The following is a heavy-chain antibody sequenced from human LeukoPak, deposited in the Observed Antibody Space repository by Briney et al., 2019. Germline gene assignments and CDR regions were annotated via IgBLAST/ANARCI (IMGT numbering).Heavy chain of an antibody. Sequence: SETLSLTCTVSGGSISGYYWSWIRQPPGKGLEWIGYIFHSGSTNYNPSLKGRVTMSVDTSKNQFSLTLASVTAADTAVYYCARESPFDYWGQGTLVTVSS. V-gene: IGHV4-59*12. CDR2: IFHSGST. J-gene: IGHJ4*02. CDR3: ARESPFDY. CDR1: GGSISGYY.